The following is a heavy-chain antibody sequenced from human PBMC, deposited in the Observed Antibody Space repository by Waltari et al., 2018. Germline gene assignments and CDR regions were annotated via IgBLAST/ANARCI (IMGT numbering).Heavy chain of an antibody. CDR1: GFPFSCHG. J-gene: IGHJ6*03. D-gene: IGHD2-2*01. CDR2: INSDGSST. Sequence: EVQLVESGGGLVQPGGSLRLSCAASGFPFSCHGLHWVRQAPGKGLVWVSRINSDGSSTSYADSVKGRFTISRDNAKNTLYLQMNSLRAEDTAVYYCAREGSTNMDVWGKGTTVTVSS. CDR3: AREGSTNMDV. V-gene: IGHV3-74*01.